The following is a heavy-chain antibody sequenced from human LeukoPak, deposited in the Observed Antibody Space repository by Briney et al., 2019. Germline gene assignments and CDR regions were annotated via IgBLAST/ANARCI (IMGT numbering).Heavy chain of an antibody. CDR3: AREGYYDFWSGYS. CDR1: GGSISSYY. Sequence: SETLSLTCTVSGGSISSYYWSWIRQPPGKGLEWTGYIYYSGSTNYNPSLKSRVTISVDTSKNQFFLRLSSVTAADTAVYYCAREGYYDFWSGYSWGQGSLVTVSS. V-gene: IGHV4-59*12. CDR2: IYYSGST. D-gene: IGHD3-3*01. J-gene: IGHJ5*02.